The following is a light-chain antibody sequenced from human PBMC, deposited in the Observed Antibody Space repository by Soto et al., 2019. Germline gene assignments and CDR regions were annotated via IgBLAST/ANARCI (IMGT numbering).Light chain of an antibody. Sequence: EIVMTQSPATASVSPGEGATLSCRASQGVSSNLAWYQQKPGQAPRLLIYGASTMATGIPARFSGSGSGTEFILTISGLQSEDFALYFCHQYKTWPPLTFDGGTKVEIK. V-gene: IGKV3D-15*01. CDR1: QGVSSN. CDR2: GAS. J-gene: IGKJ4*01. CDR3: HQYKTWPPLT.